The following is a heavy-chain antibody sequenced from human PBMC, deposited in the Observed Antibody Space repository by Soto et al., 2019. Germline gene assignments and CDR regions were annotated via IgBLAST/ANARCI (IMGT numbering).Heavy chain of an antibody. CDR3: ARATNAGDCSGGSCYIDY. CDR1: GYTFTGYY. Sequence: ASVKVSCKASGYTFTGYYMHWVRQAPGQGLERMGWIKPNSGGTNYARKYQGWVTMTRDTSISTAYMELSRLRSDDTAVYYCARATNAGDCSGGSCYIDYWG. CDR2: IKPNSGGT. J-gene: IGHJ4*03. D-gene: IGHD2-15*01. V-gene: IGHV1-2*04.